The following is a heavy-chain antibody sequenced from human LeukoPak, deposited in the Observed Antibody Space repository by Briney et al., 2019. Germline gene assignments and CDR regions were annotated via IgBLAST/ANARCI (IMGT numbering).Heavy chain of an antibody. D-gene: IGHD2-21*01. CDR3: ARGPAKSLFTDY. CDR2: MSYDGINK. CDR1: TFIFSRYA. V-gene: IGHV3-30-3*01. J-gene: IGHJ4*02. Sequence: GGSLRLSCAASTFIFSRYAMHWVRQAPGKGLEWVAVMSYDGINKYYADSVKGRFTISRDNSKNTLYLHMNSLRAEDTAIYYCARGPAKSLFTDYWGQGTLVTVSS.